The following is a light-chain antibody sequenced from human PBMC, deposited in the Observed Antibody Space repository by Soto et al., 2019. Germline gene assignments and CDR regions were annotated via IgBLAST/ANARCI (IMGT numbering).Light chain of an antibody. CDR3: QHRMNWPLT. Sequence: DIQLTQSPSLLSASVGDRVTITCRASQGIRSSLAWYQQRPGRAPKLLIYAASILHSGVPSRFSGSGSGTDFTLTISSLEPEDIAVYYCQHRMNWPLTFGQGTRLEIK. V-gene: IGKV1-9*01. CDR1: QGIRSS. J-gene: IGKJ5*01. CDR2: AAS.